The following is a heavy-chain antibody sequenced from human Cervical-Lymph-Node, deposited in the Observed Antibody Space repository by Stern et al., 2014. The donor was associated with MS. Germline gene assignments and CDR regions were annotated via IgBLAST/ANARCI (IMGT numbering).Heavy chain of an antibody. CDR3: TKGGESTSDS. CDR1: GFIFDDYA. D-gene: IGHD4-17*01. J-gene: IGHJ4*02. Sequence: EVQLVESGGGLVQPGRSLRLSCAASGFIFDDYAMHWVRQAPGKGLEWVSTISWHSAIIGYADSVKGRFTISRDNAKNSLYLQMDSLRAEDTAFYYCTKGGESTSDSWGQGTLVTVSS. V-gene: IGHV3-9*01. CDR2: ISWHSAII.